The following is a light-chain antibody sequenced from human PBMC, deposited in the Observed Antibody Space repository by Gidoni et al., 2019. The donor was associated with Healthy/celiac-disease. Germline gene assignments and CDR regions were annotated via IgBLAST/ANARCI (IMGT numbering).Light chain of an antibody. J-gene: IGLJ2*01. CDR3: ISYTSISTPA. Sequence: SALTQPASVSGSPGQAITISCTGTSSDVGGYNYVSWYQQHPGKAPKLMIYDVSNRPSGVSNRFSGSKSGNTASLTISGLQAEDESDYYCISYTSISTPAFGGGTKLTVL. V-gene: IGLV2-14*03. CDR1: SSDVGGYNY. CDR2: DVS.